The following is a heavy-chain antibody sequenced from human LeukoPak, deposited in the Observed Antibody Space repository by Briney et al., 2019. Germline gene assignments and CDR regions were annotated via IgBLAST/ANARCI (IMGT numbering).Heavy chain of an antibody. CDR3: ARGVPTGIDYFDY. V-gene: IGHV3-7*03. CDR2: IKQDGSEK. Sequence: LGGSLRLSCVASGFTLGDYNMNWVRQAPGKGLEWVANIKQDGSEKYYVDSVKGRFTISRDNAKNSLYLQMNSLRAEDTAVYYCARGVPTGIDYFDYWGQGTLVTVSS. D-gene: IGHD1-1*01. J-gene: IGHJ4*02. CDR1: GFTLGDYN.